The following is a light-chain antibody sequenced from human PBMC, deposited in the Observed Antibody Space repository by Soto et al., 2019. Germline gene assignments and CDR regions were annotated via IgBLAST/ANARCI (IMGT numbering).Light chain of an antibody. CDR2: AAS. CDR3: QQSASTPYT. V-gene: IGKV1-39*01. J-gene: IGKJ2*01. Sequence: DLQMTPSPSSLSASVGDRVTITCRASQSISTNLNWYQQRPGKAPKLLIYAASSLQRGVPSRFSGSGSGTDFTLTVNSLRPDDFATYYCQQSASTPYTFGQGTKVDIK. CDR1: QSISTN.